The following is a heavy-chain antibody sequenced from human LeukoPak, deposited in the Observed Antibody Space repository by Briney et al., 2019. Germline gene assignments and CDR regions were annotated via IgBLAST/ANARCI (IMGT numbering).Heavy chain of an antibody. D-gene: IGHD4-11*01. CDR2: ISGSGGST. J-gene: IGHJ4*02. CDR3: AKYFPRFDDYSRWANEYYFDY. CDR1: RFTFSSCG. V-gene: IGHV3-23*01. Sequence: GGSLRLSCAASRFTFSSCGTSWVRQAPGKGLEWVSAISGSGGSTYYADSVKGRFTISRDNSKNTLYLQMNSLRAEDTAVYYCAKYFPRFDDYSRWANEYYFDYWGQGTLVTVSS.